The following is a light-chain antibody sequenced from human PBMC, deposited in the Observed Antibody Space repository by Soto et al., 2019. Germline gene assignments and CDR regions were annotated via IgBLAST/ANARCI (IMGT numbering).Light chain of an antibody. CDR1: SSNIGAGYD. Sequence: QSVLTQPPSVSGAPGQRVTISCTGNSSNIGAGYDVHWYQQLPGTAPKLLIYGNNNRPSGVPDRFSGSKSGTSASLAITGLQAEDEADYYCQSYDSSLSGVVFGGATKLTVL. CDR3: QSYDSSLSGVV. CDR2: GNN. V-gene: IGLV1-40*01. J-gene: IGLJ2*01.